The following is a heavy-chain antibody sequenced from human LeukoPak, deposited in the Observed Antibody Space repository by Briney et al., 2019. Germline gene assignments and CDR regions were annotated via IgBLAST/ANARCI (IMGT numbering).Heavy chain of an antibody. Sequence: GGSLRLSCAASGFTFSSYSMNWVRQAPGKGLEWVSSISSSSSYIYYADSVKGRLTISRDNAKNSLYLQMNSLRAEDTAVYYCARGGEWELPYWGQGTLVTVSS. CDR2: ISSSSSYI. V-gene: IGHV3-21*01. J-gene: IGHJ4*02. CDR3: ARGGEWELPY. D-gene: IGHD1-26*01. CDR1: GFTFSSYS.